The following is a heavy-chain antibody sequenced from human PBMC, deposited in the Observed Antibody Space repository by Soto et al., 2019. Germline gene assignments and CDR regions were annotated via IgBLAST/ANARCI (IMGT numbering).Heavy chain of an antibody. CDR1: GFTFGGYS. V-gene: IGHV3-48*01. CDR2: INSSSSTI. J-gene: IGHJ4*02. CDR3: EGDRGAADCRLDC. Sequence: EVQLVESGGGVVQPGGSLRLSCAASGFTFGGYSMNWVRQAPGKGLEWVSYINSSSSTIYYADSVKGRFTISRDNAKNALYSEMNSVRAADPAVYYCEGDRGAADCRLDCWGQGTLVTVSS. D-gene: IGHD6-13*01.